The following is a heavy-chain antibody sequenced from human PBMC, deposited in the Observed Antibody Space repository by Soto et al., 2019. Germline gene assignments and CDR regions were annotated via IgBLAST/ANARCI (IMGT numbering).Heavy chain of an antibody. Sequence: ESGPTLVNPTETLTLTCTVSGFSLSNARMGVSWIRQPPGKALEWLAHIFSNDEKSYSTSLKSRLTISKDTSKSQVVLTMTNMDPVDTATYYCARIPDGFCSGGSCYPKYNWFDPWGQGTLVTVSS. CDR3: ARIPDGFCSGGSCYPKYNWFDP. D-gene: IGHD2-15*01. CDR2: IFSNDEK. J-gene: IGHJ5*02. V-gene: IGHV2-26*01. CDR1: GFSLSNARMG.